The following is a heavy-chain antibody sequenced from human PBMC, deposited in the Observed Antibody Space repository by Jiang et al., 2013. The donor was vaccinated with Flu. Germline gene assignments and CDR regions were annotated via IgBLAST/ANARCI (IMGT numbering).Heavy chain of an antibody. CDR3: TRDWGAGTVD. V-gene: IGHV3-30*02. J-gene: IGHJ4*02. CDR2: IRHDGSKT. D-gene: IGHD6-19*01. CDR1: GFTFSTSD. Sequence: VQLLESGGGVVQPGGSLRLSCAASGFTFSTSDMHWVRQAPGKGLEWVAYIRHDGSKTYYADSVKGRVTISRDNSKNTLYLQMNSLRVEDTAVFYCTRDWGAGTVDWGQGTLVTVSS.